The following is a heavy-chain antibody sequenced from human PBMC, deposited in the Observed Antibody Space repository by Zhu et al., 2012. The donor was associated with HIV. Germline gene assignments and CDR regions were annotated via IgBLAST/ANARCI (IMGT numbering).Heavy chain of an antibody. CDR2: IYYSGST. Sequence: QVQLQESGPGLVKPSETLSLTCTVSGGSISSSSYYWGWIRQPPGKGLEWIGSIYYSGSTYYNPSLKSRVTISVDTSKNQFSLKLSSVAAADTAVYYCARQITKSGSYYPSSWGQGTLVTVSS. CDR1: GGSISSSSYY. D-gene: IGHD1-26*01. CDR3: ARQITKSGSYYPSS. J-gene: IGHJ4*02. V-gene: IGHV4-39*01.